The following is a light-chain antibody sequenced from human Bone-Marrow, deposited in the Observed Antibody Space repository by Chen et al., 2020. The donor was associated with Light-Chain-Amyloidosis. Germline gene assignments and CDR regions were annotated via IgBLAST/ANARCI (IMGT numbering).Light chain of an antibody. V-gene: IGKV3-15*01. Sequence: EIVMTQSPATLSLSPGERATLSCRASQSVSSNLAWYQQKPGQAPRLLIYGASTRATGIPARFSGSGSGTEFTLTISSLQSEDFAVYYCHQYSSSLPWTFGQGTKVEIK. CDR1: QSVSSN. CDR2: GAS. J-gene: IGKJ1*01. CDR3: HQYSSSLPWT.